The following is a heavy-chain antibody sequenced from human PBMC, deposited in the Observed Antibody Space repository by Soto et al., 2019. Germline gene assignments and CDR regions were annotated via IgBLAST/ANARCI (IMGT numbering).Heavy chain of an antibody. V-gene: IGHV4-34*01. CDR1: GGSFSSYY. J-gene: IGHJ6*01. Sequence: SETLSLTCAVYGGSFSSYYWRWIREHPRTGLEGTGEINRSGSTTYNPSLKRRVTISVDTSKNQSSLKLSSVTAADTAVGSSETAVMPVHGYVCAMDDWGQRNRVTDS. CDR3: ETAVMPVHGYVCAMDD. D-gene: IGHD5-12*01. CDR2: INRSGST.